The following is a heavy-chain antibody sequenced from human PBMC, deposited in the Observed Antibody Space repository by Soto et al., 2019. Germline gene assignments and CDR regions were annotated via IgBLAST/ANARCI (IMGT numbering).Heavy chain of an antibody. J-gene: IGHJ6*02. V-gene: IGHV5-51*01. CDR1: GYSFTSYW. D-gene: IGHD6-13*01. CDR3: ATRVQDPGKYYYGMDV. CDR2: IYPGDSDT. Sequence: GESLNISCKGSGYSFTSYWIGLVRQMPGKGLEWMGIIYPGDSDTRYSPSFQGQVTISADKSISTAYLQWSSLKASDTAMYYCATRVQDPGKYYYGMDVWGQGTTVTVSS.